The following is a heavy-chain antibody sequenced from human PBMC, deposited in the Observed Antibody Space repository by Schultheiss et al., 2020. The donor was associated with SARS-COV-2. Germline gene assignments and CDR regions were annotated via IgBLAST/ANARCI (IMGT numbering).Heavy chain of an antibody. J-gene: IGHJ4*02. Sequence: SQTLSLTCAVSGYSISSGYYWGWIRQPPGKGLEWIGSIYHSGSTYYNPSLKSRVTISVDTSKNQFSLKLSSVTAADTAVYYCAGMGATRQFDYWGQGTLVTVSS. CDR1: GYSISSGYY. CDR3: AGMGATRQFDY. D-gene: IGHD1-26*01. CDR2: IYHSGST. V-gene: IGHV4-38-2*01.